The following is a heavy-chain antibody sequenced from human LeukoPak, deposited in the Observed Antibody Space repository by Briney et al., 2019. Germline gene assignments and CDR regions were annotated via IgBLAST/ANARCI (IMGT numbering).Heavy chain of an antibody. V-gene: IGHV3-48*02. Sequence: GGSLRLSCAASGFTFSSYSMNWVRQAPGKGLEWLSYITPSSSTIYYADSVKGRFTISRDNAKNSLYLQMNSLRDEDTAVYYCARGATAMAYFDCWGQGTLVTVSS. D-gene: IGHD5-18*01. CDR3: ARGATAMAYFDC. J-gene: IGHJ4*02. CDR2: ITPSSSTI. CDR1: GFTFSSYS.